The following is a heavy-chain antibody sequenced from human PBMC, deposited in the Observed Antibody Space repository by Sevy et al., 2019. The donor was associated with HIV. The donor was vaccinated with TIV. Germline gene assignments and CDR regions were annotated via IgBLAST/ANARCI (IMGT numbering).Heavy chain of an antibody. V-gene: IGHV3-23*01. Sequence: GGSLRLSCAASGFTFSSYAMSWVRQAPGKGLEWVSASSGSGGSTYYADSLKGRFTISRDNSKNTLYLQMNSLRAENTAVYYCARHDYGDYIDSYWGQGTLVTVSS. D-gene: IGHD4-17*01. CDR2: SSGSGGST. CDR3: ARHDYGDYIDSY. CDR1: GFTFSSYA. J-gene: IGHJ4*02.